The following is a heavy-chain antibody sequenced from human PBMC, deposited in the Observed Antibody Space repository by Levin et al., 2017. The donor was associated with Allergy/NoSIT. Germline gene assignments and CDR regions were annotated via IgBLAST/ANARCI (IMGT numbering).Heavy chain of an antibody. J-gene: IGHJ3*02. V-gene: IGHV3-30*04. CDR2: ISYDGSNK. CDR1: GFTFSSYA. CDR3: ARESSRQHRIAVAGGVGAFDS. Sequence: AGGSLRLSCAASGFTFSSYAMHWVRQAPGKGLEWVAVISYDGSNKYYADSVKGRFTISRDNSKNTLYLQMNSLRAEDTAVYYCARESSRQHRIAVAGGVGAFDSWGQGTMVTVSS. D-gene: IGHD6-19*01.